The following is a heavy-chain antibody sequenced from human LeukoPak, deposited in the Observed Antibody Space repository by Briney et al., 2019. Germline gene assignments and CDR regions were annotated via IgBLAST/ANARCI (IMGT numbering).Heavy chain of an antibody. V-gene: IGHV4-39*07. Sequence: SETLSLTCTVSGGSISSSSYYWGWIRQPPGKGLEWIGSIYYSGSTYYNPSLKSRVTISVDTSKNQFSLKLSSVTAADTAVYYCARAEDYYDSSAPDAFDYWGQGTLVTVSS. J-gene: IGHJ4*02. CDR2: IYYSGST. D-gene: IGHD3-22*01. CDR3: ARAEDYYDSSAPDAFDY. CDR1: GGSISSSSYY.